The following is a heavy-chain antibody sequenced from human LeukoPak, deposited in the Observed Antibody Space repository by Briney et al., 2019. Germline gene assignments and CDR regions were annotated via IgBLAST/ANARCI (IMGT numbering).Heavy chain of an antibody. CDR1: GYTFTVYY. V-gene: IGHV1-2*02. CDR3: ARDKEMATTYYYGMDV. J-gene: IGHJ6*02. Sequence: ASVKVSCKASGYTFTVYYMHWVRQAPGQGLEWMGWINPNSGGTNYAQKFQGRVTMTRDTSISTAYMKLSRLRSDDTAVYYCARDKEMATTYYYGMDVWGQGTTVTVSS. CDR2: INPNSGGT. D-gene: IGHD5-24*01.